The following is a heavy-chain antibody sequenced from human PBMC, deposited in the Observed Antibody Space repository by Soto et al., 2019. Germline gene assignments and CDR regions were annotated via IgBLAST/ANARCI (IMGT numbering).Heavy chain of an antibody. CDR2: LYYTGST. CDR3: ASGPFHI. J-gene: IGHJ3*02. Sequence: QVQLQESGPGLLKPSQTLSLTCTVSGGSITSDGFYWTWIRQRPGKGLEWIAYLYYTGSTFYNPSLKSRLTISLDESANRFSLKMTSVTAADTAIYFCASGPFHIWGQGTMVVVSS. V-gene: IGHV4-31*03. CDR1: GGSITSDGFY.